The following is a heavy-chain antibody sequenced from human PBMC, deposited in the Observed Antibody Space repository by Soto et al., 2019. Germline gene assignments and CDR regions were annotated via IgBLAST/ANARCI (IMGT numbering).Heavy chain of an antibody. D-gene: IGHD3-22*01. Sequence: GSSVKVACKASGYTFTSYCMHWVRQAPGQGHAGVGIVNPSGGSTSCAQKFLGRVTMTRDTSTNTVYMELSSLRSEDTAVYYCARWYYNTSGYSFDYWDQGTLVTVAT. CDR2: VNPSGGST. V-gene: IGHV1-46*01. CDR3: ARWYYNTSGYSFDY. CDR1: GYTFTSYC. J-gene: IGHJ4*02.